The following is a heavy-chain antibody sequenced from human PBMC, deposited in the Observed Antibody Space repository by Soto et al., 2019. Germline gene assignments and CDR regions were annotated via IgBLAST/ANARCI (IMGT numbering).Heavy chain of an antibody. CDR2: ISHDGSKE. J-gene: IGHJ3*02. CDR1: GFILSSYA. D-gene: IGHD6-19*01. Sequence: ESGGGVVQPGRSLRLSCAASGFILSSYAMHWVRQAPGKGLEWVAVISHDGSKEYYADSVKGRFTISRDSSKNTLYLQMNSLRVGDTAVYYCARPDSSGWSRDFDIWGQGTMVTVSS. CDR3: ARPDSSGWSRDFDI. V-gene: IGHV3-30-3*01.